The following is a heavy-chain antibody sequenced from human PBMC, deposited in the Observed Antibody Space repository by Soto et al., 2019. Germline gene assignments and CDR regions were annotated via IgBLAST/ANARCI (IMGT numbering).Heavy chain of an antibody. CDR3: AYPQVTVGLTPPLYY. CDR2: ISSSGGNT. D-gene: IGHD1-26*01. J-gene: IGHJ4*02. V-gene: IGHV3-23*01. CDR1: GLTFSNYA. Sequence: GGSLRLSCAASGLTFSNYAMSWVRQAPGKGLEWVSAISSSGGNTYYADSVKGRFTISRDNAKNTLYLQMNSLRAEDMAVYYCAYPQVTVGLTPPLYYWGQGTLVTVSS.